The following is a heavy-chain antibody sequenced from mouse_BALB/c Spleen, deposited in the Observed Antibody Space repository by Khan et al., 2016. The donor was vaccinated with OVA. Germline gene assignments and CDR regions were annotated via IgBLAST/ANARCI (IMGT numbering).Heavy chain of an antibody. Sequence: QVQLQQSGPGLVQPSQSLSITCTVSGFSLTTYGVHWVRQSLGKGLEWLGVLWSGGSTDYNAAFISRLSISKDSSKSQVFFKMNSLQVNDTAIYYGARNYDYDEGIAYWGQGTLVTVSA. CDR1: GFSLTTYG. CDR2: LWSGGST. D-gene: IGHD2-4*01. J-gene: IGHJ3*01. CDR3: ARNYDYDEGIAY. V-gene: IGHV2-2*02.